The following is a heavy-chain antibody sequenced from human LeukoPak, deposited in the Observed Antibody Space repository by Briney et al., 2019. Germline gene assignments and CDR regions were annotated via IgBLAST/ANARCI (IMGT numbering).Heavy chain of an antibody. V-gene: IGHV3-48*03. CDR1: GFTFSSYE. CDR3: ARDDYDSSGGYYGMDV. Sequence: PGGSLRLSSAASGFTFSSYEMNWVRQAPGKGLEWVSYISSSGSTIYYADSVKGRFTISRDNAKNSLYLQMNSLRAEDTAVYYCARDDYDSSGGYYGMDVWGQGTTVTVSS. J-gene: IGHJ6*02. D-gene: IGHD3-22*01. CDR2: ISSSGSTI.